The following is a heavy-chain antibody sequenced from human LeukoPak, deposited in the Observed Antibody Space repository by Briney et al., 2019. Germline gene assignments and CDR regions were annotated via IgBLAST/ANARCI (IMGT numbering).Heavy chain of an antibody. CDR1: GFTFDDYT. CDR3: ATERQKYFNY. Sequence: PGGSLRLSCAASGFTFDDYTMHWVRQAPGKSLEWVSLITWDGGSAFYADSVRGRFTVSRDNSGNSLFLQMNGLRTEDTALYYCATERQKYFNYWGQGTLVTVSS. V-gene: IGHV3-43*01. CDR2: ITWDGGSA. J-gene: IGHJ4*02.